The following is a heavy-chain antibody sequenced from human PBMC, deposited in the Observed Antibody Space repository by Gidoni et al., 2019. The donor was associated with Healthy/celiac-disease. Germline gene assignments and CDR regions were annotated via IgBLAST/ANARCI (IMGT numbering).Heavy chain of an antibody. J-gene: IGHJ6*02. CDR3: AKDIAEGGSYGMDV. CDR1: GFTFDDYA. CDR2: ISWNSGSI. V-gene: IGHV3-9*01. D-gene: IGHD1-26*01. Sequence: EVQLVESGGGLVQPGRSLRLSCAASGFTFDDYAMHWVRQAPGKGLECVSGISWNSGSIGYADSVKGRFTISRDNAKNSLYLQMNSLRAEDTALYYCAKDIAEGGSYGMDVWGQGTTVTVSS.